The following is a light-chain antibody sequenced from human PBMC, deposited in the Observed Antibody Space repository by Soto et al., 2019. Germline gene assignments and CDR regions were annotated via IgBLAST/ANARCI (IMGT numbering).Light chain of an antibody. CDR3: QQYAGSPWT. V-gene: IGKV3-20*01. CDR1: QSFSSRY. CDR2: GAS. J-gene: IGKJ1*01. Sequence: EIALTQSPGTLSFSPGERTTLSCRASQSFSSRYLAWYQQKPGQAPRLFMYGASTRATGIPDRFSGRGSGTDFTLTISRLEPEAFAVYYCQQYAGSPWTFGQATKV.